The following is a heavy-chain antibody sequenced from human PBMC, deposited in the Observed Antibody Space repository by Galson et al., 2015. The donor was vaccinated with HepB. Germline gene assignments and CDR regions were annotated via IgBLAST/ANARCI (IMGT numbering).Heavy chain of an antibody. V-gene: IGHV1-18*01. CDR3: ARGSSGADY. D-gene: IGHD6-25*01. Sequence: SVKVSCKASGDTFTSYVITWVRQAPGQGLEWMGRISTSNGDTKYAQKLQGRVTMTTDTSTSTAYLELRSLQSDHTAVYYCARGSSGADYWGQGSLVTVSS. CDR1: GDTFTSYV. J-gene: IGHJ4*02. CDR2: ISTSNGDT.